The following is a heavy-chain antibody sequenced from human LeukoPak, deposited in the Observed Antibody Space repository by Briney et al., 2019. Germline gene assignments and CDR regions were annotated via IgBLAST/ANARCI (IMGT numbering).Heavy chain of an antibody. Sequence: GGSLRLSCAASGFTFSSYSMNWVRQAPGRGLEWVSSISSSSSYIYYADSVKGRFTISRDDAKNSLYLQMNSLRAEDTAVYYCARVGWTYNDAFDIWGQGTMVTVSS. CDR1: GFTFSSYS. CDR2: ISSSSSYI. D-gene: IGHD5-12*01. CDR3: ARVGWTYNDAFDI. V-gene: IGHV3-21*01. J-gene: IGHJ3*02.